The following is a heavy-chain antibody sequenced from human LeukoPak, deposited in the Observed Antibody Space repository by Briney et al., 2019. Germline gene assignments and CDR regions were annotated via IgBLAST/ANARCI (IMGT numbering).Heavy chain of an antibody. CDR1: GYTFTSYD. J-gene: IGHJ6*02. Sequence: ASVKVSCNASGYTFTSYDINWVRQATGQGLEWMGWMNPNSGNTGYEQKFQGRVTMTRNTSISTAYMELSSLRSEDTAVYYCARGRGSSGWYYYYGMDVWGQGTTVTVSS. V-gene: IGHV1-8*01. CDR2: MNPNSGNT. D-gene: IGHD6-19*01. CDR3: ARGRGSSGWYYYYGMDV.